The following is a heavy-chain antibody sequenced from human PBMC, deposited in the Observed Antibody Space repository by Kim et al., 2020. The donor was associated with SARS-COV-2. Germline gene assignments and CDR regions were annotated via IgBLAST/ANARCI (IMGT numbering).Heavy chain of an antibody. CDR3: SGDGGFGELLKDGMDV. Sequence: SVKVSCKASGGTFSSYAISWVRQAPGQGLEWMGGIIPIFGTANYAQKFQGRVTITADESTSTAYMELSSLRSEDTAVYYCSGDGGFGELLKDGMDVWGQGTTVTVSS. CDR1: GGTFSSYA. J-gene: IGHJ6*02. D-gene: IGHD3-10*01. V-gene: IGHV1-69*13. CDR2: IIPIFGTA.